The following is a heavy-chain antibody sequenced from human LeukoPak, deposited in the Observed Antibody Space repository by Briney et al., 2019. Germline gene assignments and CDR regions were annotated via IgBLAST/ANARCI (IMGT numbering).Heavy chain of an antibody. CDR3: ARGGSPPEVLGDTFDI. CDR1: GFTSSSYW. V-gene: IGHV3-74*01. CDR2: INSDGSST. D-gene: IGHD1-26*01. Sequence: GGSLRLPCAASGFTSSSYWMHWVRQAPGKGLVWVSHINSDGSSTRYADSVKGRFTISRDNAKNTLYLQVSSLRAEDTALYYCARGGSPPEVLGDTFDIWGHGTMVTVSS. J-gene: IGHJ3*02.